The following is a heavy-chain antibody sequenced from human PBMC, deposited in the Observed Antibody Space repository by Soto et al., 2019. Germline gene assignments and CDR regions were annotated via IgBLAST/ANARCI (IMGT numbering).Heavy chain of an antibody. CDR1: GYTFTSYD. Sequence: QVQLVQSGAEVKKPGASVTVSCKASGYTFTSYDINWVRQATGQGLEWMGWMNPNSGNTGYAQKFQGRVTMTRNTSICTAYMELSILRSEDTAVYYCARGVELWENWFDPWRQGTLVTVSS. V-gene: IGHV1-8*01. D-gene: IGHD5-18*01. CDR2: MNPNSGNT. CDR3: ARGVELWENWFDP. J-gene: IGHJ5*02.